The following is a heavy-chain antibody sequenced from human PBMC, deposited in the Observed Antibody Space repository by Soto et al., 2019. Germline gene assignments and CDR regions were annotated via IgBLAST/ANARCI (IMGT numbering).Heavy chain of an antibody. V-gene: IGHV3-30*18. Sequence: GGSLRLSCAASGFTFSTYGMHWVRQPPGKGLEWVAVISSDGKSEHYADPVKGRFSISRDNSKNTLSLQMNSLRVEDTAVYYCAKTITTYSGDSRGRGALVDYWGQGTLVTVSS. J-gene: IGHJ4*02. D-gene: IGHD3-22*01. CDR1: GFTFSTYG. CDR2: ISSDGKSE. CDR3: AKTITTYSGDSRGRGALVDY.